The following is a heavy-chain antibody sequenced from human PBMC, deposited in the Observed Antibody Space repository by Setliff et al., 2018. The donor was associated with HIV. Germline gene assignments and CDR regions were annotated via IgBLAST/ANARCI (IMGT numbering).Heavy chain of an antibody. J-gene: IGHJ4*02. V-gene: IGHV5-51*01. CDR2: IYPGDFDS. D-gene: IGHD6-19*01. Sequence: GESLKISCKGSGYSFTTYWIGWVRQMPGKGLEWMGIIYPGDFDSIYNESFQGHVTMSVDKATRTAYLEWSSLKASDTAIYYCARYGSGLDYWGQGMLVTVSS. CDR3: ARYGSGLDY. CDR1: GYSFTTYW.